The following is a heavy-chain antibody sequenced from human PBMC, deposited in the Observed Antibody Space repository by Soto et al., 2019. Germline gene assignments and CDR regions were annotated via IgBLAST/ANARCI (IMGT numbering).Heavy chain of an antibody. CDR3: ARRPSAYWFDP. V-gene: IGHV1-18*01. CDR1: GYTFTSYG. D-gene: IGHD2-2*01. Sequence: QVQLVQSGAEVQKPGASLKVSCKASGYTFTSYGISWARQAPGQGLEWMGWISPYNGKTNSAQKVQGRVIMTTDTTTSTAYMELKSLRSDDTAVYYCARRPSAYWFDPWGQGTLVTVSS. J-gene: IGHJ5*02. CDR2: ISPYNGKT.